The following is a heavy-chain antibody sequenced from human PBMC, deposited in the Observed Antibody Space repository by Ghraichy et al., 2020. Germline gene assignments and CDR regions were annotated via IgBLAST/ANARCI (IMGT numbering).Heavy chain of an antibody. Sequence: TLSLTCTVSGGSISSGDYYWSWIRQPPGKGLEWIGYIYYSGSTYYNPSLKSRVTISVDTSKNQFSLKLSSVTAADTAVYYCARDWMVRGARLYYYYYGMDVWGQGTTVTVSS. CDR2: IYYSGST. D-gene: IGHD3-10*01. V-gene: IGHV4-30-4*01. CDR1: GGSISSGDYY. CDR3: ARDWMVRGARLYYYYYGMDV. J-gene: IGHJ6*02.